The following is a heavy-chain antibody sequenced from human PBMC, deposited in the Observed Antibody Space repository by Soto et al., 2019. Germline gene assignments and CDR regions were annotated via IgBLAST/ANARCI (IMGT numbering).Heavy chain of an antibody. V-gene: IGHV1-69*13. CDR3: ARDGTLYDSNGYYYVY. CDR2: IIPMFGKA. D-gene: IGHD3-22*01. Sequence: RASVKVSCKASGGTFSRFAISWVRQAPGQGLEWMGGIIPMFGKANYAQKFQGRVTITADESTSTGYMELRSLTSEDTAVYYCARDGTLYDSNGYYYVYWGQGTLVTVSS. J-gene: IGHJ4*02. CDR1: GGTFSRFA.